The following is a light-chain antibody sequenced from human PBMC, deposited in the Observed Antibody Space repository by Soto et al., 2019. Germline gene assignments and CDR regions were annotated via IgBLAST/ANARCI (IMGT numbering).Light chain of an antibody. CDR3: QQYDNVHLT. Sequence: DIQMTQSPSSLSASVGDRVTITCQASQDITNDLNWYQQKPGKAPKVLIYEASNLKTGVPSRFSGSGSGTDFTITISSLQPEDIATYFCQQYDNVHLTFGGGTKVEIK. V-gene: IGKV1-33*01. CDR2: EAS. J-gene: IGKJ4*01. CDR1: QDITND.